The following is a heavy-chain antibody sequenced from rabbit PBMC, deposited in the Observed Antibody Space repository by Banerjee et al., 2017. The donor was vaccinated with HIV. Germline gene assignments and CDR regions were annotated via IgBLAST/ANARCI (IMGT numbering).Heavy chain of an antibody. J-gene: IGHJ6*01. CDR3: ARSNTYHGMDL. CDR2: IDPVFGST. V-gene: IGHV1S7*01. CDR1: GFDFSSYY. Sequence: QLKESGGGLVQPGGSLKLSCKASGFDFSSYYMSWVRQAPGKGLEWIGYIDPVFGSTYYASWVNGRFTISSHNAQNTLYLQLNSLTAADTATYSCARSNTYHGMDLWGQGTLVTVS.